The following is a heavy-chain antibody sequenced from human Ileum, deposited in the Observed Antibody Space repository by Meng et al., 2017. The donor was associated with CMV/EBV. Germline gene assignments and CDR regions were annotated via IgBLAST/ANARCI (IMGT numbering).Heavy chain of an antibody. Sequence: VEPVGAGGGVSQLGGSLRLSCAASGFSFSSFGIHWVRHVPGKALEWVTFLQSDGFSKYYADSVKGRFTVSRDNAKNTLFLQMNSLRAEDTAVYYCAIYSIPGMWGQGTLVTVSS. D-gene: IGHD4-11*01. CDR2: LQSDGFSK. CDR1: GFSFSSFG. J-gene: IGHJ4*02. V-gene: IGHV3-30*02. CDR3: AIYSIPGM.